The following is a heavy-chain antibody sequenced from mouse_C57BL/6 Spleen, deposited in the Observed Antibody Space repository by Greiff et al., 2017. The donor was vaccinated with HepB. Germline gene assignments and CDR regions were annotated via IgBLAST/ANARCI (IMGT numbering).Heavy chain of an antibody. CDR2: IYPGDGDT. D-gene: IGHD2-1*01. CDR1: GYAFSSSW. Sequence: QVQLQQSGPELVKPGASVKISCKASGYAFSSSWMNWVKQRPGKGLEWIGRIYPGDGDTNYNGKFKGKATLTADKSSSTAYMQLSSLTSEDSAVYFCARGGGNYVWYFDVWGTGTTVTVSS. CDR3: ARGGGNYVWYFDV. J-gene: IGHJ1*03. V-gene: IGHV1-82*01.